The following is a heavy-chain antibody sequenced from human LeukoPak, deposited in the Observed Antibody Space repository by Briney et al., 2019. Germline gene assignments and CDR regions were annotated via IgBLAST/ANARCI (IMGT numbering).Heavy chain of an antibody. CDR1: GFTFSSYW. J-gene: IGHJ6*03. V-gene: IGHV3-7*01. CDR2: IKQDGSGK. D-gene: IGHD3-10*01. CDR3: ARDMRRVAGSSGYYYYYYMDV. Sequence: GGSLRLSCAASGFTFSSYWMSWVRQAPGKGLEWVANIKQDGSGKYYVDSVKGRFTISRDNAKNSLYLQMNSLRAEDTAVYYCARDMRRVAGSSGYYYYYYMDVWGKGTTVTGSS.